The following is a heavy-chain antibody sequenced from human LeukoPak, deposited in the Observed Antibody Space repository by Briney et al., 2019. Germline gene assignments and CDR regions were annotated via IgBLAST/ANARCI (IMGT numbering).Heavy chain of an antibody. J-gene: IGHJ5*02. CDR3: ARARLEGTGPHWFDP. Sequence: GGSLRLSCAASGFPFSAYGFHWVRQAPGKGLEWVAIIWYDGSNKYYADSVKGRFTISRDNSKNTLYLQMNSLRAEDTAIYYCARARLEGTGPHWFDPWGQGTLVTVSS. V-gene: IGHV3-33*01. CDR2: IWYDGSNK. CDR1: GFPFSAYG. D-gene: IGHD1-1*01.